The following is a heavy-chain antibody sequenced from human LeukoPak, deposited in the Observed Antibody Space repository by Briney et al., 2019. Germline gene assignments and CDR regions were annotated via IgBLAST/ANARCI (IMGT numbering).Heavy chain of an antibody. Sequence: SVKVSCKASGGTFSSYTIGWVRQAPGQGLEWMGRIIPILGIADYAQKFQGRVTITADKSTSTAYMELSSLRSEDTAVYYCARGISSSSFDYWGQGTLVTVSS. CDR3: ARGISSSSFDY. J-gene: IGHJ4*02. D-gene: IGHD6-6*01. CDR1: GGTFSSYT. V-gene: IGHV1-69*02. CDR2: IIPILGIA.